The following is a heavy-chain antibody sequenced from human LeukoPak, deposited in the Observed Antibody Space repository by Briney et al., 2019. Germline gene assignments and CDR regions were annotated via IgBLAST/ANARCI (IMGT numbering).Heavy chain of an antibody. J-gene: IGHJ4*02. V-gene: IGHV3-13*01. CDR1: EFTFSSYA. Sequence: GGSLRLSCAASEFTFSSYAMHWVRQATGKGLEWVSTIDTAGNAWYPDSVKGRFTISRENAKNSLNLQMNSLRVGDTAVYYCARAKMPGIQTAGRVNYFDSWGQGTLVTVSA. CDR2: IDTAGNA. D-gene: IGHD6-13*01. CDR3: ARAKMPGIQTAGRVNYFDS.